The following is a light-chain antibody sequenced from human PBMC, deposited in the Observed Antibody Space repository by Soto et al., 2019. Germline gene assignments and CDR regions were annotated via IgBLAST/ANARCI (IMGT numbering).Light chain of an antibody. J-gene: IGLJ2*01. V-gene: IGLV2-14*03. CDR1: SSDVGGYNY. CDR3: SPYTTSNTVL. CDR2: DVN. Sequence: QSALTQPASVSGSPGQSITITCIGTSSDVGGYNYVSWYQLHPGKAPKLMIYDVNNRPSGVSNRFSGSKSGYTASLTISGLQAEDEADYFCSPYTTSNTVLFGGGTKLNVL.